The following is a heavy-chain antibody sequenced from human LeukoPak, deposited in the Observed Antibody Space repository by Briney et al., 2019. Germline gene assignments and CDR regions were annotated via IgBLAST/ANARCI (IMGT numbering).Heavy chain of an antibody. Sequence: GGSLRLSCAASGFTFSSYSMNWVRQAPGKGLEWVSLISWDGGSTYYADSVKGRLTISRDNSKNSLYLQMNSLRAEDTALYYCAKGAGYCSSTSCYFPLDYWGQGTLVTVSS. CDR3: AKGAGYCSSTSCYFPLDY. CDR1: GFTFSSYS. D-gene: IGHD2-2*03. V-gene: IGHV3-43D*03. J-gene: IGHJ4*02. CDR2: ISWDGGST.